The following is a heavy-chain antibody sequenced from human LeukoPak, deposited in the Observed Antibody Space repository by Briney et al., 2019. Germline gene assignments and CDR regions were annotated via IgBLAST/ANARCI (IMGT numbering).Heavy chain of an antibody. V-gene: IGHV3-23*01. J-gene: IGHJ3*02. CDR3: AKENSSGWYTGHAFDI. D-gene: IGHD6-19*01. Sequence: GGSLRLSCAASGFTFTSYAMSWVRQAPGKGLEWVSAITGTGGSTYYAASVKGRFTISRDNSKNTLYLQMKSLRAEDTALYYCAKENSSGWYTGHAFDIWGQGTMVTVSS. CDR2: ITGTGGST. CDR1: GFTFTSYA.